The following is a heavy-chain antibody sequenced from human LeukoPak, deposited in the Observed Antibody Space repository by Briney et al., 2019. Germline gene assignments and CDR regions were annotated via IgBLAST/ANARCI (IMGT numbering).Heavy chain of an antibody. J-gene: IGHJ4*02. CDR3: ARDRVSGSGSIDY. CDR2: ISSSSTYI. Sequence: PGGSLRLSCAASGFTFSSYSMNWVRQAPGKGLEWVSFISSSSTYIYYADSLKGRFTISRDNAKNSLYLQMNSLRVEDTAVYYCARDRVSGSGSIDYWGQGTLVTVSS. V-gene: IGHV3-21*06. D-gene: IGHD3-10*01. CDR1: GFTFSSYS.